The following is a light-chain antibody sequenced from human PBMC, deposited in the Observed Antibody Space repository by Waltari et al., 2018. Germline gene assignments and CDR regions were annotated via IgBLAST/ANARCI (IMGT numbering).Light chain of an antibody. V-gene: IGKV1-13*02. Sequence: ANQLTQSPSSLSASVGDRVTITCRATQAVNSALAWYQLRPGKAPKFLIYDASILESGVPSRFRGSGSGTDFTLTISSLQPDDFGTYFCQQFNSFPLTFGGGTKVEMK. CDR1: QAVNSA. CDR3: QQFNSFPLT. CDR2: DAS. J-gene: IGKJ4*01.